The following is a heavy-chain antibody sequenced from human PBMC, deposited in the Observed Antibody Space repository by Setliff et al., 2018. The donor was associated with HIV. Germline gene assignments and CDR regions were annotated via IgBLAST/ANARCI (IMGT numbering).Heavy chain of an antibody. CDR3: ARPGTRWSFDY. J-gene: IGHJ4*02. CDR2: IIPIFGTT. CDR1: GGTFSSYA. Sequence: SVKVSCKASGGTFSSYAISWVRQAPGQGLEWMGGIIPIFGTTNYAQKFQGRVTIIADESTSTAYMELSSLRSEDTAVYYCARPGTRWSFDYWGQGILVTVSS. V-gene: IGHV1-69*13. D-gene: IGHD3-3*01.